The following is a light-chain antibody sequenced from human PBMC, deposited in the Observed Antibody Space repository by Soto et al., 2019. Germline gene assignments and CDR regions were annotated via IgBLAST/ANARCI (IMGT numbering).Light chain of an antibody. Sequence: EIVLTQSPCTLSLSPGEGATLSCRASQSVSSSYLAWYQQKPGQAPRLLFYGASSRATGIPDRFTGSGSGTDFTLTISRLEPEDFAVYFCQQYVSSPYTFGQGTKLEIK. CDR2: GAS. CDR1: QSVSSSY. V-gene: IGKV3-20*01. J-gene: IGKJ2*01. CDR3: QQYVSSPYT.